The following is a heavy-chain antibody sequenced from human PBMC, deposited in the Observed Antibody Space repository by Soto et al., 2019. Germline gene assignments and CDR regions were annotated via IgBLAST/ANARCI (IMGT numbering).Heavy chain of an antibody. CDR2: INPSGGST. D-gene: IGHD2-8*01. V-gene: IGHV1-46*03. CDR3: ASWEGYCTNGVCPSSHDYYYYMDV. CDR1: GYTFTSYY. J-gene: IGHJ6*03. Sequence: ASVKVSCKASGYTFTSYYMHWVRQAPGQGLEWMGIINPSGGSTGYAQKFQGRVTMTRDTSTSTVYMELSSLRSEDTAVYYCASWEGYCTNGVCPSSHDYYYYMDVWGKGTTVTVSS.